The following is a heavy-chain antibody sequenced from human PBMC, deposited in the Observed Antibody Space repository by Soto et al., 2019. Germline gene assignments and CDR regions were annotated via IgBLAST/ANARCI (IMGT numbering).Heavy chain of an antibody. CDR3: ARESCTTGVCYCVLAY. CDR1: GYTVNGYY. J-gene: IGHJ4*02. Sequence: VEGSCEASGYTVNGYYMHWVRQAPGQGLEWMGWINPNSGGTNYAQKFQGWVTMTRDTSISTAYMELSRLRSDDTAVYYCARESCTTGVCYCVLAYWGQGTLVTVSS. D-gene: IGHD2-8*01. CDR2: INPNSGGT. V-gene: IGHV1-2*04.